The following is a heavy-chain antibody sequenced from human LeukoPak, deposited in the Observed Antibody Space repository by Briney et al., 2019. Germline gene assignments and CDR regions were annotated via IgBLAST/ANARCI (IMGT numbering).Heavy chain of an antibody. D-gene: IGHD1-26*01. CDR1: GLTFSNYG. CDR2: ISAYDGNT. CDR3: ARDGRFAAYEPDY. Sequence: ASVKISCKASGLTFSNYGITWVRQAPGQGLEWVGWISAYDGNTNYAQKFQGRVTMTTDTSTSTAHMELRSLRYDDTAVYYCARDGRFAAYEPDYWGQGTLVTVSS. J-gene: IGHJ4*02. V-gene: IGHV1-18*01.